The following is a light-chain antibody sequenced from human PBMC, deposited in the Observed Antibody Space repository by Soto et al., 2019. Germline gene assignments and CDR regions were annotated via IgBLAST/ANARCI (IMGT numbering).Light chain of an antibody. CDR3: MQALQTPIT. V-gene: IGKV2-28*01. CDR2: LGS. Sequence: DNVMTQFPLSLPVTPGEPASLSCRSSQSLLHSNGYNYLDWYLQKPGQSPQLLIYLGSNRSSGVPDRFSGSGSGTDFTLKISRVEAEDVGVYYCMQALQTPITFGQGTRLEIK. J-gene: IGKJ5*01. CDR1: QSLLHSNGYNY.